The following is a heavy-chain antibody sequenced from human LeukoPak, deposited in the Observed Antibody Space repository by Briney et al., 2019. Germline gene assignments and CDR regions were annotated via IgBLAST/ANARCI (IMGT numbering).Heavy chain of an antibody. CDR3: ARVRSGSSGYYSPVGYFDY. J-gene: IGHJ4*02. CDR2: MYYSGNS. D-gene: IGHD3-22*01. Sequence: SETLSLTCTVSGDSISVYYWSWIRQPPGKGLEWIGYMYYSGNSNYNPSLKSRVTISVDTSKNQSSLKLSSVTAADTAVYYCARVRSGSSGYYSPVGYFDYWGQGTLVTVSS. V-gene: IGHV4-59*01. CDR1: GDSISVYY.